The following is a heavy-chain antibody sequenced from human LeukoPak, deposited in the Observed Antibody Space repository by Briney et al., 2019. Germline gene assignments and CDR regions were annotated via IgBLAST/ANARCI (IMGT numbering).Heavy chain of an antibody. J-gene: IGHJ4*02. D-gene: IGHD3-9*01. CDR2: ISWDSDSI. Sequence: QPGGSLRLSCTASGFTFEDYAMHWVRQAPGKGLEWVSGISWDSDSIVYADSVKGRFTISRDNSKNSLYLQMSSLRAGDTALYYCVKVMMGYDSLTGLFDFWGQGTLVTVSS. CDR1: GFTFEDYA. V-gene: IGHV3-9*01. CDR3: VKVMMGYDSLTGLFDF.